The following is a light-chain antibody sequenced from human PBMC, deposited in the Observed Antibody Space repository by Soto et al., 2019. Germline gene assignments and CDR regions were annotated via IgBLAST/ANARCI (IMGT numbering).Light chain of an antibody. CDR3: SSYTTRSTRV. CDR1: SSDVGIYNY. Sequence: QSALTQPASVSGSPGQSIAISCTGSSSDVGIYNYVSWYQQHPGKVPKLIIYEVSNRPSGVSNRFSGSKSGNTASLTISGLQAEDEADYYCSSYTTRSTRVFGTGTKLTV. V-gene: IGLV2-14*01. CDR2: EVS. J-gene: IGLJ1*01.